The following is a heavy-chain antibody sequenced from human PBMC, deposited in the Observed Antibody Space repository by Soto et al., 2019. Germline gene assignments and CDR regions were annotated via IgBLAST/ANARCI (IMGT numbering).Heavy chain of an antibody. CDR3: GPFGGSAYYYYGMDV. D-gene: IGHD3-16*01. J-gene: IGHJ6*02. V-gene: IGHV3-11*01. CDR2: ISSSGSTI. CDR1: VFTFSDYY. Sequence: PWWSLRLSCSASVFTFSDYYMSWSRQAPGKGLEWVSYISSSGSTIYYADSVKGRFTISRDNAKNSLYLQMNSLRAEDTAVYYCGPFGGSAYYYYGMDVWGQGTTVTVSS.